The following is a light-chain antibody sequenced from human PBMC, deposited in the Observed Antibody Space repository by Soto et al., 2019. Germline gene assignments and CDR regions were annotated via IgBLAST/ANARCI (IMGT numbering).Light chain of an antibody. V-gene: IGKV3-20*01. CDR2: GAS. Sequence: ESVLTQSPGTLSLSPGERATLSCRASQSVSSNYLAWYQQKPGQAPRLLIYGASTRATGIPDRFSGSGSGTEFTLIISSLQSEDSAVYYCQQYNSWLWTFGQGTRLEIK. CDR1: QSVSSNY. CDR3: QQYNSWLWT. J-gene: IGKJ5*01.